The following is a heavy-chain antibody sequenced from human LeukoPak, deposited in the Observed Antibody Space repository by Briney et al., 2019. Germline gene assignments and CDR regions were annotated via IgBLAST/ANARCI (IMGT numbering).Heavy chain of an antibody. CDR1: GYTFTSYA. J-gene: IGHJ4*02. D-gene: IGHD4-17*01. CDR3: ARGDYGDYGFDY. CDR2: INAGNGNT. Sequence: ASVKVSSKASGYTFTSYAMHWVRQAPGQRLEWMGWINAGNGNTKYSQKFQGRVTITRDTSASTAYMELSSLRSEDTAVYYCARGDYGDYGFDYWGQGTLVTVSS. V-gene: IGHV1-3*01.